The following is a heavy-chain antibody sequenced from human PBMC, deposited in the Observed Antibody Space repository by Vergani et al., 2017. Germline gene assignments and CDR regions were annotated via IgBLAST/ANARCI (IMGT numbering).Heavy chain of an antibody. D-gene: IGHD4-11*01. CDR3: ARDQMTTGYGMDV. Sequence: QVQLVQSGAEVKKPGSSVRVSCKASGGTLSSFAISWVRQAPGQGLEWMGWISAYNGNRNYAQKLQGRVTMTTDTSTSTAYMELRSLTSDDTAVYYCARDQMTTGYGMDVWGQGTTVTVSS. J-gene: IGHJ6*02. CDR1: GGTLSSFA. V-gene: IGHV1-18*01. CDR2: ISAYNGNR.